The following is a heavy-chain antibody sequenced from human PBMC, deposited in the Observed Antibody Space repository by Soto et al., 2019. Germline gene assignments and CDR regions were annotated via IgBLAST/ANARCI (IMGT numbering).Heavy chain of an antibody. CDR3: AREGGESSDGLYYFDS. V-gene: IGHV4-30-4*01. CDR2: IYYSGNT. Sequence: SETLSLTCTVSGGSTSSDNYWSWIRQPPGKGLEWIGHIYYSGNTDYNPSLKSRLAISIDTSKNQFSLKLSSVTAADTAVYFCAREGGESSDGLYYFDSWGQGYLVTVSS. CDR1: GGSTSSDNY. J-gene: IGHJ4*02. D-gene: IGHD3-16*01.